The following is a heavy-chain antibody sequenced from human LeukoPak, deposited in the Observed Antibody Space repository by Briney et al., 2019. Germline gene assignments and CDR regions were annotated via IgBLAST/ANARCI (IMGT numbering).Heavy chain of an antibody. CDR2: ISRSDDYI. Sequence: SGGSLRLSCVASGFTFSDYRMNWVRQAPGKGLEWVSFISRSDDYIYYANSVKGRFTISRDNAKNSLYLQMNSLRAEDTAVYYCARDLFDYWGQGTLVTVSS. V-gene: IGHV3-21*01. CDR3: ARDLFDY. J-gene: IGHJ4*02. CDR1: GFTFSDYR.